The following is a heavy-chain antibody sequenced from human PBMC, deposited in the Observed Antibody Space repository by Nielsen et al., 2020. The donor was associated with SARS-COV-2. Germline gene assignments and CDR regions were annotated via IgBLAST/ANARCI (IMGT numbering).Heavy chain of an antibody. CDR2: IFYRGNT. V-gene: IGHV4-61*01. CDR3: VRIDMATISVDY. J-gene: IGHJ4*02. D-gene: IGHD5-24*01. CDR1: GGSISSGSHY. Sequence: SETLSLTCIVSGGSISSGSHYWSWIRQPPGKGLEWIGYIFYRGNTNYNPSLKSQVTISVDTPKNQFSLKVNSVTAADTAVYYCVRIDMATISVDYWGRGTLVTVSS.